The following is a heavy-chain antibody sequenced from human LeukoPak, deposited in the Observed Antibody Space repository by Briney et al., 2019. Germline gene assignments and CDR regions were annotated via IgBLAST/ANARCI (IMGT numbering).Heavy chain of an antibody. Sequence: SETLSLTYTVSGGSISSGDYYWSWIRQPPGKGLEWIGYIYYSVSTYYNPSLKSRVTISVDTSKNQFSLKLSSVTAADTAVYYCARDHSSGVDYWGQGTLVTVSP. CDR1: GGSISSGDYY. D-gene: IGHD5-18*01. CDR3: ARDHSSGVDY. CDR2: IYYSVST. J-gene: IGHJ4*02. V-gene: IGHV4-30-4*08.